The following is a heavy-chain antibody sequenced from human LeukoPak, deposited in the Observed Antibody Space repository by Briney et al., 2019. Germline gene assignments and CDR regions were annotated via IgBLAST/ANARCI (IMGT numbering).Heavy chain of an antibody. J-gene: IGHJ4*02. Sequence: KPSETLSLTCAVYGGSFSGYYWSWIRQPPGKGLEWIGEINHSGSTNYNPSLKSRVTISVDTSKNQFSLKLSSVTAADTAVYYCARGNYGSGSYSFSFGYWGQGTLVTVSS. CDR1: GGSFSGYY. CDR3: ARGNYGSGSYSFSFGY. V-gene: IGHV4-34*01. D-gene: IGHD3-10*01. CDR2: INHSGST.